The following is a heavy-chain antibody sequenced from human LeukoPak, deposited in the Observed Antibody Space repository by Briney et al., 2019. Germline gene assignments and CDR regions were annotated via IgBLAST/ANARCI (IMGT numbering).Heavy chain of an antibody. D-gene: IGHD3-3*01. J-gene: IGHJ4*02. CDR2: IWYDGSKV. V-gene: IGHV3-30*02. CDR3: AKDRCGVRPIAADD. CDR1: GFSFNIYG. Sequence: GGSLRLSCAASGFSFNIYGMHWVRQAPGKGLEWMAFIWYDGSKVELAGSLKGRFTISRDNSEKMLYLQMNSLRVEDTAVYYCAKDRCGVRPIAADDWGQGTLVTVSS.